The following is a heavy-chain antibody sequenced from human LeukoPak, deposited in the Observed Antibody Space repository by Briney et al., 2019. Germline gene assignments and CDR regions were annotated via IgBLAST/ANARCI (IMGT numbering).Heavy chain of an antibody. CDR3: ARDHNDAFDI. CDR2: ISSSGTYK. V-gene: IGHV3-21*04. CDR1: GFTFSSYS. Sequence: GGSLRLSCAVSGFTFSSYSMSWVRQAPGKGLEWVSSISSSGTYKYYADSVKGRFTISRDNAKNSVYLQMNSLRAEDTAVYCCARDHNDAFDIWGQGTMVTVSS. J-gene: IGHJ3*02.